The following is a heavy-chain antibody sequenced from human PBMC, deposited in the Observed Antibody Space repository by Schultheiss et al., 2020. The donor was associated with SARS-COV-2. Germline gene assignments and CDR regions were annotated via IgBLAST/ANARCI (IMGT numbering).Heavy chain of an antibody. V-gene: IGHV3-64*04. CDR3: ARDLAGQWLKF. J-gene: IGHJ3*01. Sequence: GGSLRLSCSASGFTFSSYAMHWVRQAPGKGLEYVSAISSNGGSTYYADSVKGRFTISRDNSKNTLYLQMNSLRAEDTAVYYCARDLAGQWLKFWGQGTMVTVSS. CDR2: ISSNGGST. D-gene: IGHD6-19*01. CDR1: GFTFSSYA.